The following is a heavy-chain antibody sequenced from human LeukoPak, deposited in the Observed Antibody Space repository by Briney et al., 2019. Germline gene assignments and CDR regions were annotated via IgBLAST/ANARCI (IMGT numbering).Heavy chain of an antibody. Sequence: QPGGSLSLSCAASGFTFSCYAMSWVRPAPGKGLEWVSAISGSGGSTYYADSVKGRFTISRDNSKNTLYLQMNSLRAEDTAVYYCAKGLGRVGATICDYWGQGTLVTVSS. CDR3: AKGLGRVGATICDY. V-gene: IGHV3-23*01. CDR2: ISGSGGST. D-gene: IGHD1-26*01. J-gene: IGHJ4*02. CDR1: GFTFSCYA.